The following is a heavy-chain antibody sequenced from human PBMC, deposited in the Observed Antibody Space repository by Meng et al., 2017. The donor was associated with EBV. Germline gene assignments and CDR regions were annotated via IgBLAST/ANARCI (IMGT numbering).Heavy chain of an antibody. CDR3: ASESGRGFTPDY. J-gene: IGHJ4*02. CDR1: GGTFRSDA. D-gene: IGHD3-10*01. Sequence: QVQWVKSGAGVKKPGSSVKVCCKTSGGTFRSDAISWVRQAPGQGLEWMGGLIPMSDAPHYAQKFQGRVTITADESTSTHYMDLSGLRSEDTAVYYCASESGRGFTPDYWGQGTLVTVSS. CDR2: LIPMSDAP. V-gene: IGHV1-69*01.